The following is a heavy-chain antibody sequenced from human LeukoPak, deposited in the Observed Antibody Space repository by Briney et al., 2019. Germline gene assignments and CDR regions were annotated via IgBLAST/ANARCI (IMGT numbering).Heavy chain of an antibody. CDR2: IYYSGST. Sequence: SETLSLTCTVSGGSISSNNYYWGWIRQPPGKGLEWLGSIYYSGSTYYNPSLKSRVTISVDTSKSQFSLKLSSVTAADTAVYYCARSNSYVNWFDPWGQGTLVTVSS. V-gene: IGHV4-39*01. D-gene: IGHD4-23*01. CDR1: GGSISSNNYY. J-gene: IGHJ5*02. CDR3: ARSNSYVNWFDP.